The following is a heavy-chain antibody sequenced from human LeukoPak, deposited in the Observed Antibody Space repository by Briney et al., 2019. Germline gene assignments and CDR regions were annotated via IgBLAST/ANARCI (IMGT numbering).Heavy chain of an antibody. Sequence: SETLSLTCTVSGGSLNRGTFYCGWIRQSPGKGLEWSANFYDSESIYYHPSLKSRVNISADTSKNRYPPNLGSVTAADPAVYYCVGAPGNYYYHYMDVWGNGITVTVSS. CDR3: VGAPGNYYYHYMDV. V-gene: IGHV4-39*01. J-gene: IGHJ6*03. CDR1: GGSLNRGTFY. CDR2: FYDSESI.